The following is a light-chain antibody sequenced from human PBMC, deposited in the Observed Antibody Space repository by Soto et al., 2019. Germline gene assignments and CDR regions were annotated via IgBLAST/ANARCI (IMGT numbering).Light chain of an antibody. CDR2: GAS. V-gene: IGKV3-15*01. J-gene: IGKJ1*01. CDR3: LQYNKWPRT. Sequence: EIVMTQSPGTLTLSPGERATLSCRANQSLGNNIAWYQQKPGQAPRLLIYGASTGATGHPARFSGSGSGTEFTHSISSLQSEDFAVYYCLQYNKWPRTFGQGTKVDIK. CDR1: QSLGNN.